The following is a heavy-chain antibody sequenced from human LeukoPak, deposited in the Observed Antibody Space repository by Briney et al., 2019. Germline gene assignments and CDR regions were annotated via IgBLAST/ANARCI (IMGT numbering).Heavy chain of an antibody. V-gene: IGHV3-23*01. D-gene: IGHD3-9*01. CDR2: ISGSGGST. Sequence: PGGSLRLSCAASGFTFSSNAMSWVRQAPGKGLEWVSYISGSGGSTYYADSVKGRFTISRDNSKNTLYLQMSSLRAEDTAVYYCAKDTYLTRDAFDIWGQGTMVTVSS. CDR3: AKDTYLTRDAFDI. J-gene: IGHJ3*02. CDR1: GFTFSSNA.